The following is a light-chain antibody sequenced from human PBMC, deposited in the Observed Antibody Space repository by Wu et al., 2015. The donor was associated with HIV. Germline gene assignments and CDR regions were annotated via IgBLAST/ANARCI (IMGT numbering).Light chain of an antibody. CDR2: AAS. CDR1: QSVYNNY. J-gene: IGKJ2*01. CDR3: QQHDSSPYT. V-gene: IGKV3-20*01. Sequence: EIVLTQSPDTLSLSPGDRATLSCRASQSVYNNYFAWYQQKPGQAPRLLVYAASSRATGIPDRFSGRGSGTDFTLTISRLEPEDFALYYCQQHDSSPYTFGQGTKLDIK.